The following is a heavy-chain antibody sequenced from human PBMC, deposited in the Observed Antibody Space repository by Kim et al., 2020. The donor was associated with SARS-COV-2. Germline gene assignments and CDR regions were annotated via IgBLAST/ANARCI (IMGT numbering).Heavy chain of an antibody. D-gene: IGHD3-22*01. V-gene: IGHV4-31*03. Sequence: SETLSLTCTVSGGSISSGGYYWSWLRQHPGKGLEWIGYIYYSGSTYYNPSLKSRVTISVDTSKNQFSLKLSSVTAADTAVYYCARDPGYDSSGFWYFDLWVRGTLVTVSS. CDR2: IYYSGST. CDR1: GGSISSGGYY. CDR3: ARDPGYDSSGFWYFDL. J-gene: IGHJ2*01.